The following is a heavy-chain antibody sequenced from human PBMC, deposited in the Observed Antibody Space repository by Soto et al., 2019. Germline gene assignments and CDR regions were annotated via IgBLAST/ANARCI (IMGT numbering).Heavy chain of an antibody. CDR1: GYTFTRSG. V-gene: IGHV1-18*01. J-gene: IGHJ6*02. D-gene: IGHD5-12*01. CDR2: ISTYNGDT. CDR3: AREGVAPYYYSGMDV. Sequence: QVQLVQSGAEVKKPGASVKVSCKASGYTFTRSGISWVRQAPGQGLEWMGWISTYNGDTNYAQTFQGRVTMTTDRSTRTVYMELRSLRSNDTAVYYCAREGVAPYYYSGMDVWGQGTPVTVSS.